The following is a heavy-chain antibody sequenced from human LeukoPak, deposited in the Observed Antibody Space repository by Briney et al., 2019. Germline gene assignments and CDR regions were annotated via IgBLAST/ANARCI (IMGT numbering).Heavy chain of an antibody. Sequence: SETLSLTCAVYGGSFSGYYWSWIRQPPGKGLEWIGEINHSGSTNYNPSLKSRVTISVDTSKNQFSLKLSSVTAADTAVYYCARVPGSTSYRDYWGQGTLVTVSS. CDR2: INHSGST. CDR1: GGSFSGYY. CDR3: ARVPGSTSYRDY. D-gene: IGHD2-2*01. V-gene: IGHV4-34*01. J-gene: IGHJ4*02.